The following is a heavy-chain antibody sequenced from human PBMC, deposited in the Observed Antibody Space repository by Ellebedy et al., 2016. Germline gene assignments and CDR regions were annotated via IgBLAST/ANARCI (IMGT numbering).Heavy chain of an antibody. D-gene: IGHD1-26*01. Sequence: GSLRLSXTVSGASITSYYWNWIRQPAGKGLEWLGRIYTSGSTNFNPSFKNRVTMPVDTSKNEFSLKLSSVTAADTAVYYCARGRKVGTTDLDYWGQGTQVTVSS. J-gene: IGHJ4*02. CDR3: ARGRKVGTTDLDY. V-gene: IGHV4-4*07. CDR1: GASITSYY. CDR2: IYTSGST.